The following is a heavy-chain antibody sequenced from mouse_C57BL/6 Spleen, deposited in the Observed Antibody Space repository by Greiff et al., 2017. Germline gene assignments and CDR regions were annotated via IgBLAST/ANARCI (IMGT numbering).Heavy chain of an antibody. Sequence: QVQLQQPGAELVRPGSSVKLSCKASGYTFTSYWMDWVKQRPGQGLEWIGNIYPSDSETHYNQKFKDKATLTVDKSSSTAYMQLSSLTSEDSAVYYCARNPDYYGSSYPDYWGQGTTLTVSS. CDR2: IYPSDSET. CDR3: ARNPDYYGSSYPDY. J-gene: IGHJ2*01. D-gene: IGHD1-1*01. V-gene: IGHV1-61*01. CDR1: GYTFTSYW.